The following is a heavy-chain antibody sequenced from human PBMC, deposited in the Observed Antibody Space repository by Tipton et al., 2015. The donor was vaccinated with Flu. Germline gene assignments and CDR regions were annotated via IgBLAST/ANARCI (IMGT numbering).Heavy chain of an antibody. CDR3: AKPGGPAAVNPFSYFDF. V-gene: IGHV1-18*04. CDR1: GYTFPNYG. CDR2: ISVYTGNT. D-gene: IGHD2-2*01. J-gene: IGHJ4*02. Sequence: QLVQSGAEVKKPGASVKVSCKASGYTFPNYGISWVRQAPGQGLEWMAWISVYTGNTNYAQKVQGRVTLTTDTSTNTAYMELRSLRSDDTAVYYCAKPGGPAAVNPFSYFDFWGQGMLVTVSS.